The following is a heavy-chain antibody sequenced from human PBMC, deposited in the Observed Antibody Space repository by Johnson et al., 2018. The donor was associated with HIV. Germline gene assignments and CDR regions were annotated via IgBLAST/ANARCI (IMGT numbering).Heavy chain of an antibody. V-gene: IGHV3-NL1*01. CDR2: IYSGGST. Sequence: QVQLVESGGGVVQPGRSLRLSCAASGFTFSSYAMHWVRQAPGKGLEWVSVIYSGGSTYYADSVKGRFTISRDNSKNTLYLQMNSLSAEDTAVYYCAREGITMIVVVIKGAFDMWGQGTMVTVSS. D-gene: IGHD3-22*01. J-gene: IGHJ3*02. CDR3: AREGITMIVVVIKGAFDM. CDR1: GFTFSSYA.